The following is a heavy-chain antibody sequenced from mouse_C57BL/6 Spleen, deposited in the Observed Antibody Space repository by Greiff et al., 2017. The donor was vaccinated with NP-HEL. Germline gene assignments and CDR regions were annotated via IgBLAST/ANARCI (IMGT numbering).Heavy chain of an antibody. CDR2: IDPSDSYT. CDR3: APFTTVDY. J-gene: IGHJ2*01. V-gene: IGHV1-59*01. Sequence: QVQLQQPGAELVRPGTSVKLSCKASGYTFTSYWMHWVKQRPGQGLEWIGVIDPSDSYTNYNQKFKGKATLTVDTSSSTAYMQLSSLTSEDSAVYYCAPFTTVDYWGQGTTLTVSS. CDR1: GYTFTSYW. D-gene: IGHD1-1*01.